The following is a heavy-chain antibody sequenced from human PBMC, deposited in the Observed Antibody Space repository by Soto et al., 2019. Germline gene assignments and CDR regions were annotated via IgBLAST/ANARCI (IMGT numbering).Heavy chain of an antibody. V-gene: IGHV1-69*06. Sequence: QVQLVQSGAEVKKPGSSVKVSCKASGGTFSSYAISWVRQALGQGLEWRGGIISICGTANYAQKFQVRVTITADKSTSTGYMELSSLTSEDTAVYYCARVVKGLAHDTFDPWGQGTLVTVSS. J-gene: IGHJ5*02. CDR1: GGTFSSYA. CDR3: ARVVKGLAHDTFDP. CDR2: IISICGTA. D-gene: IGHD2-21*01.